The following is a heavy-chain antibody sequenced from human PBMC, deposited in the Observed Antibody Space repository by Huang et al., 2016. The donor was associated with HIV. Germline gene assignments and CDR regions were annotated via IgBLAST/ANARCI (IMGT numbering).Heavy chain of an antibody. CDR3: AHGAYDTSGYFFRLQFDY. CDR1: GFSLSTGAVG. D-gene: IGHD3-22*01. J-gene: IGHJ4*02. Sequence: QITLKESGPTLVKPTQTLTLTCSFSGFSLSTGAVGVGWIRQPPGKALEWLALIYWDDDKRYSPSLKSRLTITKDTSKNQVVLTMTNMDPVDTATYYCAHGAYDTSGYFFRLQFDYWGQGTLVTVSS. V-gene: IGHV2-5*02. CDR2: IYWDDDK.